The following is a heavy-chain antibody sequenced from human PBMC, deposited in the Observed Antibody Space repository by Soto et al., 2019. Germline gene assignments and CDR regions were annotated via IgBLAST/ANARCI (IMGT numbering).Heavy chain of an antibody. J-gene: IGHJ6*02. V-gene: IGHV3-23*01. CDR1: GFTFSSYA. CDR3: AKDLGRGYSCGYYYYYYGMDV. CDR2: ISGSGGST. D-gene: IGHD5-18*01. Sequence: EVQLLESGGGLVQPGGSLRLSCAASGFTFSSYAMSWVRQAPGKGLEWVSAISGSGGSTYYADSVKGRFTISRDNSKNTLYLQMNSLRAEDTAVYYCAKDLGRGYSCGYYYYYYGMDVWGQGTTVTVSS.